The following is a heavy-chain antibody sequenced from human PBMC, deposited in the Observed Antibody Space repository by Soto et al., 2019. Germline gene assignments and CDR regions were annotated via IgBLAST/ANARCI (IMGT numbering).Heavy chain of an antibody. CDR2: IKSKTDGGTT. CDR1: GFTFSNAW. CDR3: TTGLLYCGGDCYSGFDY. Sequence: SLRLSCAASGFTFSNAWMSWVRQAPGKGLEWVGRIKSKTDGGTTDYAAPVKGRFTISRDDSKNTLYLQMNSLKTEHTAVYYCTTGLLYCGGDCYSGFDYWGQGALVTVSS. J-gene: IGHJ4*02. D-gene: IGHD2-21*02. V-gene: IGHV3-15*01.